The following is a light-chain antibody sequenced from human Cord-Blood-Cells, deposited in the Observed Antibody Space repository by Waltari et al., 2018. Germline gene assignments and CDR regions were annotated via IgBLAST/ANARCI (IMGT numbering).Light chain of an antibody. CDR1: SRDVWSYNL. Sequence: QSALTQPASVSGSPGQSITISCTATSRDVWSYNLVSWYQQHPGKAPKLMIYEVSKRPSGVSNRFSGSKAGNTASLTISGLQAEDEADYYCCSYAGSSTWVFGGGTKLTVL. V-gene: IGLV2-23*02. CDR3: CSYAGSSTWV. J-gene: IGLJ3*02. CDR2: EVS.